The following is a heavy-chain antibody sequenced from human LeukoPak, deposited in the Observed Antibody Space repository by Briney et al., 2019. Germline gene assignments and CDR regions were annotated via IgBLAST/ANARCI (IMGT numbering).Heavy chain of an antibody. V-gene: IGHV1-2*02. Sequence: GASVKVSCKASGYTFTAYYIHWVRQAAGQGLEWMGWINPNSGATNYAQNFQGRVTMTADTSISAAYLDLSRLRSDDSAVYYCARDPIVQAGYYYGMDVWGQGTTVTVS. CDR2: INPNSGAT. CDR1: GYTFTAYY. CDR3: ARDPIVQAGYYYGMDV. D-gene: IGHD2/OR15-2a*01. J-gene: IGHJ6*02.